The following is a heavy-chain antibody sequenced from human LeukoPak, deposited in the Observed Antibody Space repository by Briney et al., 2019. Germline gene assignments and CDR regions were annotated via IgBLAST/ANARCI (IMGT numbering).Heavy chain of an antibody. CDR1: GYTFTSYA. V-gene: IGHV7-4-1*02. Sequence: ASVKVSCKASGYTFTSYAMNWVRQAPGQGLEWMGWINTNTGNPTYAQGFTGRFVFSLDTSVSTAYLQISSLKAEDTAVYYCARDRITMVRGVQNWFDPWGQGTLVTVST. CDR3: ARDRITMVRGVQNWFDP. CDR2: INTNTGNP. J-gene: IGHJ5*02. D-gene: IGHD3-10*01.